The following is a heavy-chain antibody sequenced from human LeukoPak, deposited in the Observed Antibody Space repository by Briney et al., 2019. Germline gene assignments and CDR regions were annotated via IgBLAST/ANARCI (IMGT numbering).Heavy chain of an antibody. CDR1: GYTFTSYG. CDR2: ISAYNGNT. D-gene: IGHD3-10*01. Sequence: ASVEVSCKASGYTFTSYGISWVRQAPGQGLEWMGWISAYNGNTNYAQKLQGRVTMTTDTSTSTAYMELRSLRSDDTAVYYCAIFLWFGEKWFDPWGQGTLVTVSS. CDR3: AIFLWFGEKWFDP. J-gene: IGHJ5*02. V-gene: IGHV1-18*01.